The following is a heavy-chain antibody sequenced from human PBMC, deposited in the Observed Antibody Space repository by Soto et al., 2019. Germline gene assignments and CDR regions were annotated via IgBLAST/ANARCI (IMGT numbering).Heavy chain of an antibody. V-gene: IGHV1-69*01. Sequence: QVQLVQSGAEVKKPGSSVKVSCKASGGTFSSYAISWVRQAPGQGLEWMGGIIPIFGTANYAQKFQGRVTITADESTSTAYMDLSSLRSEDTAVYYCPRAVSGYCSSTSCFFDNVMDVWCQGTTVTVSS. CDR3: PRAVSGYCSSTSCFFDNVMDV. J-gene: IGHJ6*02. D-gene: IGHD2-2*01. CDR1: GGTFSSYA. CDR2: IIPIFGTA.